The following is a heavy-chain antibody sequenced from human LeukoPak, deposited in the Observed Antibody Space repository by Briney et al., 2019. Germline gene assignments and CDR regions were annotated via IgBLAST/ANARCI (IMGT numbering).Heavy chain of an antibody. CDR3: AKDGSSGWSLDY. J-gene: IGHJ4*02. D-gene: IGHD6-19*01. Sequence: QTGGSLRLSCAASGFTFSSYGMHWVHQAPGKGLEWVAVISYDGSNKYYADSVKGRFTISRDNSKNTLYLQMNSLRAEDTAVYYCAKDGSSGWSLDYWGQGTLVTVSS. CDR1: GFTFSSYG. V-gene: IGHV3-30*18. CDR2: ISYDGSNK.